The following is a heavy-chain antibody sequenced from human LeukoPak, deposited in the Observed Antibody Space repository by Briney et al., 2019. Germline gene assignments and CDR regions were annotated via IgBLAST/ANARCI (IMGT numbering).Heavy chain of an antibody. Sequence: GGSLRLSCAASGFTFSSYAMHWVRQAPGKGLEWVAVIWYDGSNKYYADSVKGRFTISRDNSKNTLYLQMNSLRAEDTAVYYCARGPGRLGELSAVGYWGQGTLVTVSS. D-gene: IGHD3-16*02. CDR3: ARGPGRLGELSAVGY. J-gene: IGHJ4*02. CDR1: GFTFSSYA. V-gene: IGHV3-33*08. CDR2: IWYDGSNK.